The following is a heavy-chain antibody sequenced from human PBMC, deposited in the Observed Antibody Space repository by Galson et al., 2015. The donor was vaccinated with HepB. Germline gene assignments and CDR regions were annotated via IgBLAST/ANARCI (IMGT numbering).Heavy chain of an antibody. CDR3: AREKIQLWLGYFDL. V-gene: IGHV7-4-1*02. D-gene: IGHD5-18*01. J-gene: IGHJ2*01. Sequence: SVKASCKAFGYVFSDYGISWLRQAPGQGVEWMGWVNPKTGNPTYAQGFAGRLVFSLDTSASTTYLQLTSLRAEDSAVYYCAREKIQLWLGYFDLWGRGTLVTVSS. CDR2: VNPKTGNP. CDR1: GYVFSDYG.